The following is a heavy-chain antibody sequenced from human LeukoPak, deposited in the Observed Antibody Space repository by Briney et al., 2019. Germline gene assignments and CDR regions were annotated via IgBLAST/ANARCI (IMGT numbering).Heavy chain of an antibody. CDR3: AGESGIAVAGKAIWFDP. CDR2: IIPIFGTA. V-gene: IGHV1-69*13. CDR1: GGTFSSYA. J-gene: IGHJ5*02. Sequence: ASVKVSCKASGGTFSSYAISWVRQAPGQGLEWMGGIIPIFGTANYAQKFQGRVTITADESTSTAYMELSSLRSEDTAVYYCAGESGIAVAGKAIWFDPWGQGTLVTVSS. D-gene: IGHD6-19*01.